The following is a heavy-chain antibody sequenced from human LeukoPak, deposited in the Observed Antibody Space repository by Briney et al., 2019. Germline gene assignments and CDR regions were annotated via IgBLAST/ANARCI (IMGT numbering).Heavy chain of an antibody. Sequence: HPSGTLSLTCALSGRSISSSNWWSWVRQPPGKGLEWSGEIYHSGSTNYNPSLKSRVTISVDKSKNQFSLKLSSVTAADTAVYYCTALIDSSGYYPFDYWGQGTLVTVSS. CDR3: TALIDSSGYYPFDY. J-gene: IGHJ4*02. V-gene: IGHV4-4*02. CDR1: GRSISSSNW. D-gene: IGHD3-22*01. CDR2: IYHSGST.